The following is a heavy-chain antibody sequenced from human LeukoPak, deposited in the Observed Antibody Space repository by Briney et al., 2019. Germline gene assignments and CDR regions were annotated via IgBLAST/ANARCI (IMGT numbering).Heavy chain of an antibody. D-gene: IGHD4-17*01. CDR2: FYTSGST. CDR3: ASRTVLHYYYGMDV. V-gene: IGHV4-61*02. CDR1: GGSISSGSYY. J-gene: IGHJ6*02. Sequence: SQTLSLTCTVSGGSISSGSYYWSWIRQPAGKGLEWIGRFYTSGSTKYNPSLKSRVTISVDTSKKQFSLKLSSVTAADTAVYYCASRTVLHYYYGMDVWGQGTTVTVSS.